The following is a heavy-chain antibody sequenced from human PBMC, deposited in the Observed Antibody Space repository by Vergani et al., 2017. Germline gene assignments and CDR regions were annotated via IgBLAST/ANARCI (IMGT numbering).Heavy chain of an antibody. CDR3: AKDLPSGTYGGDWLAP. CDR2: ISYDGSNK. D-gene: IGHD4-23*01. V-gene: IGHV3-30*18. J-gene: IGHJ5*02. Sequence: QVQLVESGGGVVQPGKSLRLSCAASGFSFSSYGMHWVRQAPGKGLEWVAVISYDGSNKYYADSVKGRFTISRDTSKNTLYLQMNSLRAADTAVYYCAKDLPSGTYGGDWLAPWGQGTLVTVSS. CDR1: GFSFSSYG.